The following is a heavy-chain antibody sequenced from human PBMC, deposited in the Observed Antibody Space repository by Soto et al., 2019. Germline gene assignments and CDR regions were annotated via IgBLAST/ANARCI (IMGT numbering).Heavy chain of an antibody. CDR2: IYYSGST. J-gene: IGHJ6*02. CDR1: GGSISSYY. V-gene: IGHV4-59*01. D-gene: IGHD2-8*01. CDR3: ASTDGPYAGANYYYYGMDV. Sequence: QVQLQESGPGLVKPSETLSLTCTVSGGSISSYYWSWIRQPPGKGLEWIGYIYYSGSTNYNPSLKSRVPISVDTSKNQFSLKLSSVTAADTAVYYCASTDGPYAGANYYYYGMDVWGQGTTVTVSS.